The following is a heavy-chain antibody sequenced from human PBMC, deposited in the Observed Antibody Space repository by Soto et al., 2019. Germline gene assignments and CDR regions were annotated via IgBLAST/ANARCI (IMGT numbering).Heavy chain of an antibody. CDR3: ARDLTDYNYEYKFGF. J-gene: IGHJ4*02. CDR2: ISFEGSNK. CDR1: GFTFSDFG. V-gene: IGHV3-30*03. Sequence: PGGSLRVSCAASGFTFSDFGMHWVRQSPGKGLEWVAVISFEGSNKYFAESVKGRFTISRDDSKNTVYLQMNTLRPEDTAVYYCARDLTDYNYEYKFGFWGQGTLVTVSS. D-gene: IGHD4-4*01.